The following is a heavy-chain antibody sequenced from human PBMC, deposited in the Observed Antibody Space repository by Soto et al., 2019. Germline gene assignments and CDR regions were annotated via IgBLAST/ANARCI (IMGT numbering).Heavy chain of an antibody. CDR2: IYPGDSDT. CDR1: GYTFASYW. CDR3: ARPLSKNTWSSPVFAY. J-gene: IGHJ4*02. Sequence: PGEALKISCKGSGYTFASYWIAWVRQMPGKGPEWMGIIYPGDSDTRYSPSFQGQVTISADKSISTAYLQWNSLKASDTAMYYCARPLSKNTWSSPVFAYWGQRTHVTAPQ. V-gene: IGHV5-51*01. D-gene: IGHD1-20*01.